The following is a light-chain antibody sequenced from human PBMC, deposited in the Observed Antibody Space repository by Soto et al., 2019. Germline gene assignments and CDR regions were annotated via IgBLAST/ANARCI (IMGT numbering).Light chain of an antibody. V-gene: IGKV1-9*01. J-gene: IGKJ3*01. Sequence: IQLTQSPSSLSASVGDRVTITCQASQGISTYLAWFQQKPGKAPELLIYAASTLQSGVPSRFSGSGSGTDFTLTISSLQPEDFATYYCQQVNSFPFTFGPGTKVDIK. CDR2: AAS. CDR1: QGISTY. CDR3: QQVNSFPFT.